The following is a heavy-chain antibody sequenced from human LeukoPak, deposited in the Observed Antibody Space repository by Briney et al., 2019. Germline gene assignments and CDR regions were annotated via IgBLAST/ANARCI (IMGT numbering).Heavy chain of an antibody. J-gene: IGHJ4*02. D-gene: IGHD4-23*01. CDR1: GFTFSNYL. CDR2: INQDGSEM. Sequence: TGGSLRLSCAASGFTFSNYLMSWVRQAPGKGLEWVANINQDGSEMYYVDSVKGRFTISRDNAKNALYLQMNSLRAEDTAVYYCARKYGGNSDDWGQGTLVTVSS. CDR3: ARKYGGNSDD. V-gene: IGHV3-7*04.